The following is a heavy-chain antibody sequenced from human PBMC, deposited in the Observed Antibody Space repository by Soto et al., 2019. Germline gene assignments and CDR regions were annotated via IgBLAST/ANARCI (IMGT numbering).Heavy chain of an antibody. CDR2: ISAYNGNT. CDR3: ARGGKRGYRGYDLWVSDYYYYGMDV. Sequence: QVQLVQSGAEVKKPGASVKVSCKASGYTFTSYGISWVRQAPGQGLEWMGWISAYNGNTNYAQKLQGRVTMTTDTSTSTAYLELRSLRSDDTAVYYCARGGKRGYRGYDLWVSDYYYYGMDVWGQGTTVTVSS. J-gene: IGHJ6*02. V-gene: IGHV1-18*01. CDR1: GYTFTSYG. D-gene: IGHD5-12*01.